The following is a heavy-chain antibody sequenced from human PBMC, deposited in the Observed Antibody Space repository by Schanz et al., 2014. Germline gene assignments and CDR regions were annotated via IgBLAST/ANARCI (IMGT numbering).Heavy chain of an antibody. V-gene: IGHV3-23*04. Sequence: VQLVESGGGVVQPGRSLRLSCAAYGFTLSSYAMHWVRQAPGKGLEWVSTISASGGSTYYADSVKGRFTISRDNSKNTLYLQMNSLRAEDTAVYYCARLPVGYGSGIWDVWGQGTSVTVSS. CDR3: ARLPVGYGSGIWDV. CDR2: ISASGGST. D-gene: IGHD3-10*01. CDR1: GFTLSSYA. J-gene: IGHJ6*02.